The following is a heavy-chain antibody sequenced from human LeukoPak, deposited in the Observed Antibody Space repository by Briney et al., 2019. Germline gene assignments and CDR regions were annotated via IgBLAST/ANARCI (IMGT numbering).Heavy chain of an antibody. Sequence: SETLSLTCTVSGYFISSGYYWGWIRQPPGKGLEWIGSIYHSGSTYYNPSLKSRVTISVDTSKNQFPLKLSSVTAADTAVYYCARAGFWSNYYQLYDYWGQGTLVTVSS. D-gene: IGHD3-3*01. V-gene: IGHV4-38-2*02. CDR2: IYHSGST. CDR3: ARAGFWSNYYQLYDY. CDR1: GYFISSGYY. J-gene: IGHJ4*02.